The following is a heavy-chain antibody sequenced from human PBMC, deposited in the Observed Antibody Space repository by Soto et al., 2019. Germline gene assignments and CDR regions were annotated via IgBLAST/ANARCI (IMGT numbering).Heavy chain of an antibody. V-gene: IGHV1-69*13. CDR1: GGTFSSYA. D-gene: IGHD2-2*02. CDR3: ARGILEYCSSTSCYTYYYYGMDV. Sequence: SVKVSCKASGGTFSSYAISWVRQAPGQGLEWMGGIIPIFGTANYAQKFQGRVTITADESTSTAYMELSSLRSEDTAVYYCARGILEYCSSTSCYTYYYYGMDVWGQGTTVTVSS. CDR2: IIPIFGTA. J-gene: IGHJ6*02.